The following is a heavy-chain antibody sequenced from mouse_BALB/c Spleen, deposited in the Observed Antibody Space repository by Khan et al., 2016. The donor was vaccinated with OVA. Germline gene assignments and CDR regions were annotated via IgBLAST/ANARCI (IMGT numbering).Heavy chain of an antibody. CDR2: TNPTNGRT. J-gene: IGHJ2*01. V-gene: IGHV1S81*02. D-gene: IGHD1-1*01. Sequence: VQLQQSGAELVKAGASVKMSCKASGYTFTSYWMHWVKQRLGQGLEWFAETNPTNGRTYYNEKFKSKATLTVDKSSSTAYMLLSGQTFEDAAVYYWARIKKIVATYFDYWGQGTTLAVSS. CDR3: ARIKKIVATYFDY. CDR1: GYTFTSYW.